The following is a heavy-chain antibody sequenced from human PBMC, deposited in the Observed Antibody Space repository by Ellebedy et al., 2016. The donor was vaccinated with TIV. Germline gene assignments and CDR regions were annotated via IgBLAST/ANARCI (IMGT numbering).Heavy chain of an antibody. Sequence: PGGSLRLSCAASGFSLTGSDLHWVRRPAGKGLEWVSASGAAGDTHYPDSVRGRFTISRESAKNSFYLQMNSLTAGDTAVYYCARGGPGGDNWFFGLWGRGTRVTVSS. D-gene: IGHD3-10*01. CDR1: GFSLTGSD. V-gene: IGHV3-13*01. J-gene: IGHJ2*01. CDR3: ARGGPGGDNWFFGL. CDR2: SGAAGDT.